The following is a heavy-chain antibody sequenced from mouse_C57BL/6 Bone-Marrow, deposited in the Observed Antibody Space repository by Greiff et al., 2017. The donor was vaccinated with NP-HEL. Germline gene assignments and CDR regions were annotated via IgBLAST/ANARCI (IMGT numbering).Heavy chain of an antibody. CDR3: ARGSGSSNWYFDV. D-gene: IGHD1-1*01. CDR1: GYTFTSYD. J-gene: IGHJ1*03. CDR2: IYPRDGST. V-gene: IGHV1-85*01. Sequence: QVQLQQSGPELVKPGASVKLSCKASGYTFTSYDINWVKQRPGQGLEWIGWIYPRDGSTKYNEKFKGKATLTVDTSSSTAYMELHSLTSEDSAVYFCARGSGSSNWYFDVWGTGTTVTVSS.